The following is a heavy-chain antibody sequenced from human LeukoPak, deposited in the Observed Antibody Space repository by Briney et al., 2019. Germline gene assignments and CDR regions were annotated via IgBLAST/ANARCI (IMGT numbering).Heavy chain of an antibody. D-gene: IGHD2/OR15-2a*01. CDR1: GGSINSGSYY. CDR3: ARGKRRTTFDY. Sequence: SETLSLTCTVSGGSINSGSYYWSWIRQPAGKGLEWIGRISTSGSTNYNPSLKSRVTISVDTSKNQFSLKLSSVTAADTAVYYCARGKRRTTFDYWGQGTLVTVSS. CDR2: ISTSGST. J-gene: IGHJ4*02. V-gene: IGHV4-61*02.